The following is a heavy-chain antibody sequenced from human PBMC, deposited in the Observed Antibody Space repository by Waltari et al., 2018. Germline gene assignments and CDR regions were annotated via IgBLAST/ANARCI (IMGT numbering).Heavy chain of an antibody. J-gene: IGHJ4*02. V-gene: IGHV3-30*01. CDR2: ISYDGSNK. Sequence: QVQLVESGGGVVQPGRSLRLSCAASGFTFSSYAMHWVRQAPGKGLEWAAVISYDGSNKYYADSVKGRFTISRDNSKNTLYLQMNSLRAEDTAVYYCARDGARITMIVVASYADYWGQGTLVTVSS. CDR1: GFTFSSYA. CDR3: ARDGARITMIVVASYADY. D-gene: IGHD3-22*01.